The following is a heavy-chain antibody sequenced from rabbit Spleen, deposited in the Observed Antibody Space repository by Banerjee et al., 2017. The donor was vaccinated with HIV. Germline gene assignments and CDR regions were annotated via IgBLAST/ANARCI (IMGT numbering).Heavy chain of an antibody. Sequence: QSLEESGGDLVKPGGTLTLTCKASGIDFSDYYMCWVRQAPGKGLEWIGYIDPVFGITNYANSVKGRFTISRDNTQNTLYLQLNSLTAADTATYFCVREVAAKFSLWGPGTLVTVS. CDR2: IDPVFGIT. J-gene: IGHJ4*01. D-gene: IGHD4-1*01. V-gene: IGHV1S43*01. CDR3: VREVAAKFSL. CDR1: GIDFSDYY.